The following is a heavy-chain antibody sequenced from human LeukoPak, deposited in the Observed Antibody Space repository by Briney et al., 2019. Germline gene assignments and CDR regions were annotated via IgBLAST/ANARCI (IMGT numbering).Heavy chain of an antibody. CDR2: IKQDGSEK. CDR3: ARDRVGDSDAFDV. CDR1: GYRFSNNW. D-gene: IGHD2-21*01. J-gene: IGHJ3*01. V-gene: IGHV3-7*01. Sequence: GGSLRLSCAASGYRFSNNWMSRVRQVPGKGLEWVANIKQDGSEKYYVDSVKGRFTISRDNAKSSLYLQMSSLRAEDTAIYYCARDRVGDSDAFDVWGQGTVVTVSS.